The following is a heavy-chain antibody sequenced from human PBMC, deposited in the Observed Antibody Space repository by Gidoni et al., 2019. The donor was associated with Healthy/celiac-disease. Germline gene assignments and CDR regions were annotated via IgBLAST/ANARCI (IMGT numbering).Heavy chain of an antibody. D-gene: IGHD2-2*02. CDR2: ISSSRSYI. J-gene: IGHJ4*02. CDR3: ARVVQTYCSSTSCYRGIDY. CDR1: GFTFSSYS. Sequence: EVQLVESGGGLVKPGGSLRLSCAASGFTFSSYSMNWVRQAPGKGLEWVSSISSSRSYIYYADSVKGRFTISRDNAKNSLYLQMNSLRAEDTAVYYCARVVQTYCSSTSCYRGIDYWGQGTLVTVSS. V-gene: IGHV3-21*01.